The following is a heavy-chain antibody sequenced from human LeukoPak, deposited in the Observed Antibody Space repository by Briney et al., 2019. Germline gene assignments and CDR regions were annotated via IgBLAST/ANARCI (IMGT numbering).Heavy chain of an antibody. Sequence: GGSLRLSCAASGFTFSSYGMHWVRQAPGKGLEWVAVISYDGTNKYYADSVKGRFTISRDNAKNSLYLQMNSLRAEDTALYYCAKDRGGYGYDSFDIWGQGTMVTVSS. V-gene: IGHV3-30*18. J-gene: IGHJ3*02. CDR1: GFTFSSYG. CDR2: ISYDGTNK. D-gene: IGHD3-22*01. CDR3: AKDRGGYGYDSFDI.